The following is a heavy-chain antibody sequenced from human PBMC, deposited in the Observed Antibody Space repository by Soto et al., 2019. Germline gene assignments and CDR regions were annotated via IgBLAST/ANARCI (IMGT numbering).Heavy chain of an antibody. D-gene: IGHD2-21*02. Sequence: PSETLSLTCAVSGGSISSHNWWSWVRQPPGKGLEWIGEVNHSGSTVYNPSLKSRVTISVDTSKNQFYLKVSSVTAADTAVYYCARDLWGYCGTDCYPLDVWGQGTTVTVSS. CDR3: ARDLWGYCGTDCYPLDV. J-gene: IGHJ6*02. CDR1: GGSISSHNW. V-gene: IGHV4-4*02. CDR2: VNHSGST.